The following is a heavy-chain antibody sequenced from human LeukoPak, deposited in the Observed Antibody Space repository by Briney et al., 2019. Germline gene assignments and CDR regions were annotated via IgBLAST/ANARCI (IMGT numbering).Heavy chain of an antibody. J-gene: IGHJ4*02. V-gene: IGHV3-21*01. CDR2: IISDSAVT. Sequence: PGGSLSLSCAASGFTFNIFSMSWVRQAPGKGLEWVSSIISDSAVTHYADSVRGRFTVSRDNAKHSVYLQMTGLKVDDTAIYYCARDPMKYDILTGFYSWGQGVLVTVSS. CDR3: ARDPMKYDILTGFYS. CDR1: GFTFNIFS. D-gene: IGHD3-9*01.